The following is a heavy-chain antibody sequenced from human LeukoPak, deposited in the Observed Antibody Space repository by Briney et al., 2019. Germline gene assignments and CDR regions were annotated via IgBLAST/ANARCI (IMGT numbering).Heavy chain of an antibody. CDR2: INHSRST. CDR1: GGSFSGYY. CDR3: ARGFATTTYFYGSGSSGVDDY. D-gene: IGHD3-10*01. Sequence: SETLSLTCAVHGGSFSGYYWSWFRQPPGKGLEWMGDINHSRSTNYNPSLKRRVTISVHTSKNQYSLKLSSVTAADTAVYYCARGFATTTYFYGSGSSGVDDYWGQGTLVTVSS. V-gene: IGHV4-34*01. J-gene: IGHJ4*02.